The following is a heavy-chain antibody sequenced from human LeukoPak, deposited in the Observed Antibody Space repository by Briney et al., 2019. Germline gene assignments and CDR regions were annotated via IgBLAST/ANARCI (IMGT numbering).Heavy chain of an antibody. Sequence: GASVKVSCKASGGTFSSYAISWVRQAPGQGLEWMGGIIPIFGTANYAQKFQGRVTITADESTSTAYMELSSLRSEDTAVYYCARTLTYYYDSSGYYPARYYGMDVWGQGTTVTVSS. CDR3: ARTLTYYYDSSGYYPARYYGMDV. J-gene: IGHJ6*02. CDR2: IIPIFGTA. V-gene: IGHV1-69*13. CDR1: GGTFSSYA. D-gene: IGHD3-22*01.